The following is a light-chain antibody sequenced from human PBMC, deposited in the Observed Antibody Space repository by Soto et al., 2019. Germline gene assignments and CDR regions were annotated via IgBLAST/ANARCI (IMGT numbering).Light chain of an antibody. CDR3: QYFLAV. CDR1: SGSIAINY. V-gene: IGLV6-57*03. CDR2: EDN. Sequence: NFMLTQPHSVSESPGKTVTISCTRSSGSIAINYVQWYQQRQGSAPTTVIYEDNQRPSGVPDRFSGSIDSSSNSASLTISGRKTEDEADYYCQYFLAVFGTGTKVTVL. J-gene: IGLJ1*01.